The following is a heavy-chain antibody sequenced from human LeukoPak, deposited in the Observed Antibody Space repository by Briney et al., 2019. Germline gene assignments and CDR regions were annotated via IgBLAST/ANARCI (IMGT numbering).Heavy chain of an antibody. CDR3: ARHEYSSSSHFDY. CDR2: IYPGDSDT. Sequence: GESLKISCQGSGYSFTSYWIGWVRQLPGKGLEWMGIIYPGDSDTRYSPSFQGQVTISADKSISTAYLQWSSLKASDTAMYYCARHEYSSSSHFDYWGQGTLVTVSS. V-gene: IGHV5-51*01. D-gene: IGHD6-6*01. CDR1: GYSFTSYW. J-gene: IGHJ4*02.